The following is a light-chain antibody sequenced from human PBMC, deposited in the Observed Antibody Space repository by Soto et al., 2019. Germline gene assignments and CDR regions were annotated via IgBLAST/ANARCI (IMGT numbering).Light chain of an antibody. CDR2: DAS. CDR1: QSISSW. J-gene: IGKJ2*01. CDR3: QQYNSYVYT. Sequence: DIQMTQSPSTLSASVGDRVTITCRASQSISSWLAWYQQKPGKAPKLLIYDASSLESVVPSRFSGSGSGTEFTLTISSLQPDDFATYYCQQYNSYVYTFGQGTKLEIK. V-gene: IGKV1-5*01.